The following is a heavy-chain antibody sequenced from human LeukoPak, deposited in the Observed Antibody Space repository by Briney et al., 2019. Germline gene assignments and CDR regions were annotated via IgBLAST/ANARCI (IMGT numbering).Heavy chain of an antibody. J-gene: IGHJ6*02. Sequence: GGSLRLSCAASGFTFSSYAMHWVRQAPGKGLEWAAVISYDGSNKYYADSVKGRFTISRDNSKNTLYLQMNSLRAEDTAVYYCLIVVVPAAYYYYGMDVWGQGTTVTVSS. CDR2: ISYDGSNK. CDR1: GFTFSSYA. D-gene: IGHD2-2*01. V-gene: IGHV3-30-3*01. CDR3: LIVVVPAAYYYYGMDV.